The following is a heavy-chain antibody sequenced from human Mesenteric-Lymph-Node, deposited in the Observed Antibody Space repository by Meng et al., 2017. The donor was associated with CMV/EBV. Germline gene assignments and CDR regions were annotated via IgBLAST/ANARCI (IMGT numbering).Heavy chain of an antibody. Sequence: SETLSPTCSVSGGSVSSVSYYWSWIRQPPGKGLVWIGHIYYSGSTNYNPSLKSRVTISEETSKNQFSLKLSSVTAADTAVYYCARGDFWSGYVWFDPWGQGTLVTVSS. CDR2: IYYSGST. CDR1: GGSVSSVSYY. V-gene: IGHV4-61*01. D-gene: IGHD3-3*01. J-gene: IGHJ5*02. CDR3: ARGDFWSGYVWFDP.